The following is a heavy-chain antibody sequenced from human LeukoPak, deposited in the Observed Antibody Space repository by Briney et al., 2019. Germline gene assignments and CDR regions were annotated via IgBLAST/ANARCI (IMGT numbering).Heavy chain of an antibody. J-gene: IGHJ4*02. Sequence: SETLSLTCDVSGYSIRSGSYRGWIRQPPGKGLEWIGCMFHSGDTYHNPSLKSRVTIPADTSKNQFSLKLTSVTAADTAVYYCAKVGAYGDYARHDYWGQGTLVTVSS. D-gene: IGHD4-17*01. CDR3: AKVGAYGDYARHDY. V-gene: IGHV4-38-2*01. CDR1: GYSIRSGSY. CDR2: MFHSGDT.